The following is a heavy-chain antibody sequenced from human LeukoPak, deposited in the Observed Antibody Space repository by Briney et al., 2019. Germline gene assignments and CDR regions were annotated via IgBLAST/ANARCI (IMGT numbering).Heavy chain of an antibody. V-gene: IGHV3-30*18. CDR2: ISYDGSNK. CDR3: AKDPRLPVDTAEPGENDY. J-gene: IGHJ4*02. CDR1: GFTFSSYG. D-gene: IGHD5-18*01. Sequence: PGGSLRLSCAASGFTFSSYGMHWVRQAPGKGLEWVAVISYDGSNKYYADSVKGRFAISRDNSKNTLYLQMNSLRAEDTAVYYCAKDPRLPVDTAEPGENDYWGQGTLVTVSS.